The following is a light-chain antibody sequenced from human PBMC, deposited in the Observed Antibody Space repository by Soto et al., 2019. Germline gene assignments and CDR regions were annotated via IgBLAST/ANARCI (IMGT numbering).Light chain of an antibody. CDR1: SSDGGGYNY. CDR3: SSYAGSNNLV. Sequence: QSALTQPPSASGSPGQSVTISCTGTSSDGGGYNYVSWYQQYPGKAPKVMIYEVIKRPSGVPDRFSGSKSGHTASLTVSVLQDEDEADYYCSSYAGSNNLVFGGGTKVTVL. J-gene: IGLJ3*02. CDR2: EVI. V-gene: IGLV2-8*01.